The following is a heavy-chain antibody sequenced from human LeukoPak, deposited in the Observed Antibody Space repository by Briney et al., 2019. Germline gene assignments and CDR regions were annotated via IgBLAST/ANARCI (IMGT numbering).Heavy chain of an antibody. CDR3: ATAGSGSSSRWCLDL. D-gene: IGHD6-19*01. CDR2: IKQDGGEK. V-gene: IGHV3-7*05. Sequence: GGSLRLSCAASGFSISGYWMSWVRQAPGKGLEWVAKIKQDGGEKYYVDSVRGRFTISRDNAKNSLYLQMNSLRVEDTAVYFCATAGSGSSSRWCLDLWGRGTLVTVSS. CDR1: GFSISGYW. J-gene: IGHJ2*01.